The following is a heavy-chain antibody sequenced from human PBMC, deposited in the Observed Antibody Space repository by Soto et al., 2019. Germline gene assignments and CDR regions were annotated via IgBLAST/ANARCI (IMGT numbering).Heavy chain of an antibody. CDR3: ASVPLGYRYWFDP. CDR1: GGSISSGDYY. J-gene: IGHJ5*02. V-gene: IGHV4-30-4*01. Sequence: SSETLSLTCTVSGGSISSGDYYWSWIRQPPGKGLEWIGYIYYSGSTYYNPSLKSRVTISVDTSKNQFSLKLSSVTAADTAVYYCASVPLGYRYWFDPWGQGTLVTVSS. D-gene: IGHD3-16*01. CDR2: IYYSGST.